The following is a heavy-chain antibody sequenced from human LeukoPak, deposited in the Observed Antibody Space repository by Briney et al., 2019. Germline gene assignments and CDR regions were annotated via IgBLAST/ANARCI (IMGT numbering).Heavy chain of an antibody. CDR2: ISGSGGST. D-gene: IGHD3-9*01. Sequence: TGGSLRLSCAASGFTFSSYAMSWVRQAPGKGLEWVSAISGSGGSTYYADSVKGRFTISRDNSKNTLYLQMNSLRAEDTAVYYCAKGGRYYDILTGSPEFDPWGQGTLVTVSS. V-gene: IGHV3-23*01. CDR1: GFTFSSYA. CDR3: AKGGRYYDILTGSPEFDP. J-gene: IGHJ5*02.